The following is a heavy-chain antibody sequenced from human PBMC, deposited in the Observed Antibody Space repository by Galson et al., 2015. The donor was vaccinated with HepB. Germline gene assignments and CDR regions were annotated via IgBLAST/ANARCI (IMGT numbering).Heavy chain of an antibody. CDR2: IIPIFGTA. CDR3: ARDRRPYEGYCSGGSCFGEPWFDP. D-gene: IGHD2-15*01. CDR1: GGTFSSYA. Sequence: SVKVSCKASGGTFSSYAISWVRQAPGQGLEWMGGIIPIFGTANYAQKFQGRVTITADESTSTAYMELSSLRSEDTAVYYCARDRRPYEGYCSGGSCFGEPWFDPWGQGTLVTVSS. V-gene: IGHV1-69*13. J-gene: IGHJ5*02.